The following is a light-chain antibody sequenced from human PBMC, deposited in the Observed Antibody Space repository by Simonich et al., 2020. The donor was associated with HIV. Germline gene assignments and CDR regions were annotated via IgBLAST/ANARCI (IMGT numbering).Light chain of an antibody. CDR3: MQALQTPRT. CDR2: LGS. J-gene: IGKJ1*01. V-gene: IGKV2-28*01. Sequence: DIVMTQSPLSLPVTPGEPASISCRSSQSLLHCNGYNYLDWYLQKPGQSPQLLIYLGSNRASGGPDRFSGSGSGTDFTLKISRVEAEDVGVYYCMQALQTPRTFGQGTKVEIK. CDR1: QSLLHCNGYNY.